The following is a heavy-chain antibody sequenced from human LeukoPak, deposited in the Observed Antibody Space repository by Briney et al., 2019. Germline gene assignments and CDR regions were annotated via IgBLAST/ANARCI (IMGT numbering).Heavy chain of an antibody. V-gene: IGHV3-23*01. D-gene: IGHD3-22*01. CDR1: GFTFSSYA. CDR3: AKDGGGYDTSGYYYGDY. Sequence: GGSLRLSCAASGFTFSSYAMSWVRQAPGKGLKWVSTISGSGGSTYYADSVKGRFTISRDNSKNTLYLQMNGLRAEDTAVYYCAKDGGGYDTSGYYYGDYWGQGTLVTVSS. CDR2: ISGSGGST. J-gene: IGHJ4*02.